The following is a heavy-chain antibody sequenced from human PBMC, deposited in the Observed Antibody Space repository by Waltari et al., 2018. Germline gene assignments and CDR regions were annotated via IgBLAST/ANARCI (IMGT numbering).Heavy chain of an antibody. CDR3: ARDMVQRLDAFDI. D-gene: IGHD3-10*01. CDR1: GGSISSYY. Sequence: QVQLQESGPGLVKPSETLSLTCTVSGGSISSYYWSWIRQPAGKGLEWIGRIYTSGSTNHTPSLKSRVTMSVDTSKNQFSLKLSSVTAADTAVYYCARDMVQRLDAFDIWGQGTMVTVSS. V-gene: IGHV4-4*07. CDR2: IYTSGST. J-gene: IGHJ3*02.